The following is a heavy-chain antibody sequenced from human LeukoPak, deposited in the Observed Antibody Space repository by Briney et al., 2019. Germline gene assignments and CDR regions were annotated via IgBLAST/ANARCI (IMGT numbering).Heavy chain of an antibody. CDR2: ISAYNGNT. V-gene: IGHV1-18*01. Sequence: GASVKVSCKASGYTFTSYGISWVRQAPGQGLEWMGWISAYNGNTNYAQKLQGRVTMTTDTSTSTAYMELSRLRSDDTAVYYCARSYDYVWGSYRYFGYWGQGTLVTVSS. J-gene: IGHJ4*02. CDR3: ARSYDYVWGSYRYFGY. D-gene: IGHD3-16*02. CDR1: GYTFTSYG.